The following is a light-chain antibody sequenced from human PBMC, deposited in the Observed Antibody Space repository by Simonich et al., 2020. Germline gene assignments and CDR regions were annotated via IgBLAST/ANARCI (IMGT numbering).Light chain of an antibody. CDR2: WAS. V-gene: IGKV4-1*01. Sequence: DIVMTQSPDSLAVSLSERATINCKSSQSVLYSSNNKNYLACYQQKPGQPPKLLIYWASTRESGVPDRFSGSGSGTDFTLTISSLQAEDVAVYYCQQYYSTPRTFGQGTKVEIK. J-gene: IGKJ1*01. CDR1: QSVLYSSNNKNY. CDR3: QQYYSTPRT.